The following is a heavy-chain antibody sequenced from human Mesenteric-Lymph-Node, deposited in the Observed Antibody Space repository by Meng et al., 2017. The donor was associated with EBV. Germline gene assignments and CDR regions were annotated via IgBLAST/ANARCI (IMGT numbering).Heavy chain of an antibody. CDR1: GLTISGSA. V-gene: IGHV3-73*02. Sequence: DVQLVESGGGLVQPXGSLKLSCAASGLTISGSAMHWVRQASGKGLEWIALIRDKANGYATEYAASVKGRFTISRDDSKTTAYLQMSNLKTEDTAVYYCARPTFSYGHYDDWGQGTLGTVAS. J-gene: IGHJ4*02. CDR3: ARPTFSYGHYDD. CDR2: IRDKANGYAT. D-gene: IGHD5-18*01.